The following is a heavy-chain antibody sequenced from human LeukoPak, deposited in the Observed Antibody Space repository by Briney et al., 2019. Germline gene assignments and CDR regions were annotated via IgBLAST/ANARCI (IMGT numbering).Heavy chain of an antibody. CDR3: ARTNYYYYYGMDV. CDR1: GFTFSSYW. V-gene: IGHV3-74*01. J-gene: IGHJ6*04. Sequence: GGCLRLSCAASGFTFSSYWMHWVRQAPGKGLVWVSRINSDGSSTSYADSVKGRFTISRDNAKNTLYLQMNSLRAEDTAVYYCARTNYYYYYGMDVWGKGTTVTVSS. CDR2: INSDGSST.